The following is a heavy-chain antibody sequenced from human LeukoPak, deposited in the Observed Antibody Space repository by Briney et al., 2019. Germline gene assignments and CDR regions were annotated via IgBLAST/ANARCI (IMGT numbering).Heavy chain of an antibody. D-gene: IGHD6-13*01. CDR3: AKDRVAAAGLNWYFDL. CDR1: GFTFSTYG. Sequence: GKSLRLSCAASGFTFSTYGMHWVRQAPGKGLEWVAVISYDGSNKYYADSVKGRFTISRDNSKNTLYLQMNSLGVEDTAVYYCAKDRVAAAGLNWYFDLWGRGTLVTVSS. V-gene: IGHV3-30*18. J-gene: IGHJ2*01. CDR2: ISYDGSNK.